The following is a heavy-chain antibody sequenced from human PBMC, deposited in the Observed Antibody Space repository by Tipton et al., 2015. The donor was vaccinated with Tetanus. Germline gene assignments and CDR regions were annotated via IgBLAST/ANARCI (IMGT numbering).Heavy chain of an antibody. Sequence: TLSLTCTVSGGSVRSGDYSWNWIRQPPGKGLEWLAYVSYSGRTNSNYSLKSRITISQDTSKNQFSLRLTSVTAADTAVYYCARIHDFWSGYFDFWGQGIPVTVSP. D-gene: IGHD3-3*01. CDR1: GGSVRSGDYS. CDR3: ARIHDFWSGYFDF. J-gene: IGHJ4*02. V-gene: IGHV4-61*08. CDR2: VSYSGRT.